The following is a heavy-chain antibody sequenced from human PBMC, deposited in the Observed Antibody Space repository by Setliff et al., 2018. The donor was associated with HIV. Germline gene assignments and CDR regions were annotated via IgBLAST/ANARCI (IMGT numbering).Heavy chain of an antibody. J-gene: IGHJ3*02. D-gene: IGHD6-13*01. CDR3: ARHRHTAAGTLDAFDI. V-gene: IGHV5-51*07. Sequence: PGESLKISCKGSGYGFTSNWIGWVHQMPGKGLEWMGIIHPVDSDTSYSPSFQGQVTISADKSISTAYLQWSTLKASDTAIYYCARHRHTAAGTLDAFDIWGQGTVVTVSS. CDR1: GYGFTSNW. CDR2: IHPVDSDT.